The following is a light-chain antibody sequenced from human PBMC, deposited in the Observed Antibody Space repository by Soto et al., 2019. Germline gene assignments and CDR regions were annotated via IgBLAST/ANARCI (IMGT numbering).Light chain of an antibody. Sequence: VFTQSPCTLSLSPGERATLSCRASQSVSSNYLAWYQQKPGQAPRLLIYGASTRATGIPDRFSGSGSGTDFTLTISRLEPEDSAVYYCQQYGSSRWTFGQGTKVDIK. CDR1: QSVSSNY. V-gene: IGKV3-20*01. CDR2: GAS. CDR3: QQYGSSRWT. J-gene: IGKJ1*01.